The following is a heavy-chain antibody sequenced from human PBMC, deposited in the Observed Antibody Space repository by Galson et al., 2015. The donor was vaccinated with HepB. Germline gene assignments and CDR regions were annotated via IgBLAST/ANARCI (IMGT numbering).Heavy chain of an antibody. CDR3: TTPYYYDSSGYFRPWTY. CDR2: IKSKTDGGTT. D-gene: IGHD3-22*01. Sequence: SLRLSCAASGFTFSNAWMSWVRQAPGKGLEWVGRIKSKTDGGTTDYAAPVKGRFTISRDDSKNTLYLQMNSLKTEDTAVYYCTTPYYYDSSGYFRPWTYWGQGTLVTVSS. J-gene: IGHJ4*02. CDR1: GFTFSNAW. V-gene: IGHV3-15*01.